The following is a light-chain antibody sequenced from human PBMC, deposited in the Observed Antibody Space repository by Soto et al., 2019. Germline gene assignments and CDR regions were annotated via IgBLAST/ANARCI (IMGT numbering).Light chain of an antibody. CDR3: QQSSSYSWT. Sequence: DIQMTQSPSTLSASVGDRVTITCRASQSISSWLAWYQQKPGKAPNLLIFKASTLQSGVPSRFSGSGSGTHFTLTISSLQPDDFAAYYCQQSSSYSWTFGQGTKVDI. CDR2: KAS. V-gene: IGKV1-5*03. J-gene: IGKJ1*01. CDR1: QSISSW.